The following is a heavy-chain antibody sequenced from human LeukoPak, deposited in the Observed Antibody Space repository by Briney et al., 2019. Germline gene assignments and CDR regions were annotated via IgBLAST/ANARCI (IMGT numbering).Heavy chain of an antibody. CDR3: ALVRGVPGAFDI. Sequence: PGRSLRLSCAASGFTFSSYAMHWVRQAPGKGLEWVAVISYDGSNKYYADSVKGRFTISRDNSKNTLYLQMNSLRAEDTAVYYCALVRGVPGAFDIWGQGTMVTVSS. J-gene: IGHJ3*02. CDR1: GFTFSSYA. CDR2: ISYDGSNK. V-gene: IGHV3-30-3*01. D-gene: IGHD3-10*01.